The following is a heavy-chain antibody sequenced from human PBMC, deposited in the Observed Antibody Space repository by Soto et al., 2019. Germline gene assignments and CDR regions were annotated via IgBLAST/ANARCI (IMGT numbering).Heavy chain of an antibody. CDR2: THPDLTDS. J-gene: IGHJ6*02. CDR1: GYTFTSYW. V-gene: IGHV5-51*01. D-gene: IGHD3-16*01. CDR3: ARHGAGGGNSYYGADV. Sequence: PGESLKISCKGSGYTFTSYWIAWVRQMPGKGLEWVGITHPDLTDSRYNAALQGQVTISIDKSTTTAYLQWSSLTASDTAIYYCARHGAGGGNSYYGADVWGQGTTVTVSS.